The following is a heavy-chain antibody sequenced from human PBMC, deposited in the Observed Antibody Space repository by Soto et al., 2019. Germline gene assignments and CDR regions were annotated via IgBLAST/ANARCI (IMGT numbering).Heavy chain of an antibody. J-gene: IGHJ6*02. CDR1: GGSISSSSYY. V-gene: IGHV4-39*01. CDR2: IYYSGST. Sequence: LSLTCTVSGGSISSSSYYWGWIRQPPGKGLEWIGSIYYSGSTYYNPSLKSRVTISVDTSKNQFSLKLSSVTAADTAVYYCARHNGRGYCSSTSCYKEDYGMDVWGQGTTVTVSS. CDR3: ARHNGRGYCSSTSCYKEDYGMDV. D-gene: IGHD2-2*02.